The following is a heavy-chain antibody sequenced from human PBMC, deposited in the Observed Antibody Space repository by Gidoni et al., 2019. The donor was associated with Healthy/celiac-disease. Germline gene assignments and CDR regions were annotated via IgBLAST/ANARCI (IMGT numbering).Heavy chain of an antibody. D-gene: IGHD3-10*01. CDR2: IDYSGST. Sequence: QLQLQESGPGLVKPSETLSLTCTVSGGSLSSSSDYWGWIRQPPGKGLEWIGSIDYSGSTSDNPSLKSRVTISVDTSKNQFSLKLSSVTAADTAVYYCARRLWFRELYFDYWGQGTLVTVSS. J-gene: IGHJ4*02. CDR3: ARRLWFRELYFDY. V-gene: IGHV4-39*01. CDR1: GGSLSSSSDY.